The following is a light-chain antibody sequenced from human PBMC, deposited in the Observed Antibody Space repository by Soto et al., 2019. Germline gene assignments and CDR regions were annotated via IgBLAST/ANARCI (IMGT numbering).Light chain of an antibody. V-gene: IGKV3-15*01. CDR1: QSVSSN. Sequence: ERVMTQSPATLSVSPGERATLSCRASQSVSSNLAWFLQKPGQAPRLLIYGASTRATGIPARFSGSGSGTEFTLTISGLQSEDSAVYYCQQYNNWPLTFGGGTKVDIK. CDR3: QQYNNWPLT. J-gene: IGKJ4*01. CDR2: GAS.